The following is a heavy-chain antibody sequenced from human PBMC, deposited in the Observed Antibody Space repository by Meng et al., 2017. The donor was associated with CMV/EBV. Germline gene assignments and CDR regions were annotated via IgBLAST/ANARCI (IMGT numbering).Heavy chain of an antibody. CDR2: IYYSGRT. CDR1: GVSMSSGDYY. Sequence: HESGPRLLQPWRRFSLPCMFSGVSMSSGDYYLSCLRQHPVQGLQWMGSIYYSGRTYYNPSLKSRVTISVDTSKNQFSLKLSSVTAADTAMYYCATSIAAAGTFDYWGQGTLVTVSS. V-gene: IGHV4-30-4*08. J-gene: IGHJ4*02. CDR3: ATSIAAAGTFDY. D-gene: IGHD6-13*01.